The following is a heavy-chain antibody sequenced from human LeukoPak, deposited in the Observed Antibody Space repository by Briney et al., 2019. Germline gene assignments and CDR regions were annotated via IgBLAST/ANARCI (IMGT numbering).Heavy chain of an antibody. CDR2: ISAYNGNT. D-gene: IGHD3-16*01. CDR1: GYTFTTYG. Sequence: GASVKVSCKASGYTFTTYGISWLRQAPGQGLEWMGWISAYNGNTNSAQKLQGRVTMTTDTSTSTAYMELRSLRSDDTAVYYCARESIMPQTFDYWGQGTLVTVSS. CDR3: ARESIMPQTFDY. J-gene: IGHJ4*02. V-gene: IGHV1-18*01.